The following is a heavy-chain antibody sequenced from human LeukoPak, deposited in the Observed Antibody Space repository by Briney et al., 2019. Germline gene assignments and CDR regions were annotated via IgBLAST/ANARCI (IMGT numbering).Heavy chain of an antibody. D-gene: IGHD3-10*01. CDR3: ARFLMVRGVIDY. V-gene: IGHV4-4*07. CDR2: IYTSGST. CDR1: GGSISSYY. Sequence: KSSETLSLTCTVSGGSISSYYWSWIRQPAGKGLEWIGRIYTSGSTNYNPSPKSRVTISVDTSKNQFSLKLSSVTAADTAVYYCARFLMVRGVIDYWGQGTLVTVSS. J-gene: IGHJ4*02.